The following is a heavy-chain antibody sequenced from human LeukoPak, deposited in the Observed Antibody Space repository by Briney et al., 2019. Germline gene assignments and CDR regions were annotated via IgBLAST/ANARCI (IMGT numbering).Heavy chain of an antibody. CDR2: ISYDGSNK. Sequence: GGSLRLSCAASGFTFSSYAMHWVRQAPGKGLEWVAVISYDGSNKYYADSVKGRFTVSRDNSKNTLYLQMNSLRAEDTAVYYCARAGRDGYNFIDYWGQGTLVIVSS. V-gene: IGHV3-30*04. CDR3: ARAGRDGYNFIDY. CDR1: GFTFSSYA. D-gene: IGHD5-24*01. J-gene: IGHJ4*02.